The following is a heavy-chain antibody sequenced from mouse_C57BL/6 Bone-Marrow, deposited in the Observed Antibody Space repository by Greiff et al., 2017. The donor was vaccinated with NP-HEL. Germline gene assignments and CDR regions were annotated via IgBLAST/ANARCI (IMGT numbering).Heavy chain of an antibody. J-gene: IGHJ1*03. CDR3: ARGPSYYYYGSSYWYFDV. D-gene: IGHD1-1*01. V-gene: IGHV1-50*01. CDR2: IDPSDSYT. CDR1: GYTFTSYW. Sequence: QVQLQQPGAELVKPGASVKLSCKASGYTFTSYWMQWVKQRPGQGLEWIGEIDPSDSYTNYNQKFKGKAKLTVDTSSSTAYMQLSSLTSEDSAVYYCARGPSYYYYGSSYWYFDVWGTGTTVTVSS.